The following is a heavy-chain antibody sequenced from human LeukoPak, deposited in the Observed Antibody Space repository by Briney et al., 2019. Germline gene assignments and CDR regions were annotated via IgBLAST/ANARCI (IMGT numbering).Heavy chain of an antibody. CDR3: ARAPGGYYDSSAGYYYYIDV. D-gene: IGHD3-22*01. Sequence: GGSLRLSCAASGFTVSSNYMSWVRQAPGKGLEWVSVIYSGSSTYYADSVKGRFTISRDNSKNTLYLQMNSLRAEDTAVYYCARAPGGYYDSSAGYYYYIDVWGKGTTVTISS. V-gene: IGHV3-53*01. CDR2: IYSGSST. CDR1: GFTVSSNY. J-gene: IGHJ6*03.